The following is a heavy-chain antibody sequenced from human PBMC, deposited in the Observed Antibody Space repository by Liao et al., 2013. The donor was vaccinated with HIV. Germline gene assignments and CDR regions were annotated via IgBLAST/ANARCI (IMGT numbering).Heavy chain of an antibody. J-gene: IGHJ4*02. CDR3: AREGYDSSGYHYYFDY. CDR1: GDSINSHY. CDR2: VYTSGRT. D-gene: IGHD3-22*01. V-gene: IGHV4-4*07. Sequence: QVQLQESGPGLVKPSETLSLTCSVSGDSINSHYWSWIRQPAGRGLEWIGRVYTSGRTDYNPSLKSRVTMSVDTSKNQFSLNLTSVTAADTAVYHCAREGYDSSGYHYYFDYWGQGTLVTVSS.